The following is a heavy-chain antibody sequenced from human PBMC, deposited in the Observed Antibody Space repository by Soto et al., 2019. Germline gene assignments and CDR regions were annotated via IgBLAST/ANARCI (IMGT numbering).Heavy chain of an antibody. CDR3: ARTVCSSASCYGVYYFGMDV. CDR1: GGSISIHRHY. D-gene: IGHD2-2*01. V-gene: IGHV4-31*03. J-gene: IGHJ6*02. CDR2: IYYSGST. Sequence: QVQLQESGPGLVKPSQTLSLTCSVSGGSISIHRHYWSWIRQHPGKGLEWIGYIYYSGSTYSNPSLKSRITMSVDTSKSQFSLKLSSVTAADTAVYYCARTVCSSASCYGVYYFGMDVWGQGTTVTVSS.